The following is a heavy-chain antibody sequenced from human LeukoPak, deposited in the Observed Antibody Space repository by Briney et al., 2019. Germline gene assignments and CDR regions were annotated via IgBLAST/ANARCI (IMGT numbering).Heavy chain of an antibody. D-gene: IGHD3-16*01. Sequence: TSETLSLTCAVYGASFSDSFWSWIRQSTEKGLEWIGEINNSGSASYNPSLNSRVIMSVDRSKNQFSLRLTSVTAADTAVYYCARGRYGPRLGNWGQGTLVTVSS. CDR2: INNSGSA. CDR1: GASFSDSF. V-gene: IGHV4-34*01. CDR3: ARGRYGPRLGN. J-gene: IGHJ4*02.